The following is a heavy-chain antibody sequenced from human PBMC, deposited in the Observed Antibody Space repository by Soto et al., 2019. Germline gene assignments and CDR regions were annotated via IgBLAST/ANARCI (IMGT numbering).Heavy chain of an antibody. D-gene: IGHD1-26*01. CDR3: ARVGHVVEATQFDY. CDR2: ISYSGST. J-gene: IGHJ4*02. CDR1: GGSISSYY. V-gene: IGHV4-59*01. Sequence: SETLSLTCTVSGGSISSYYWSWIRQPPGKGLEWIGYISYSGSTNYNPSLKSRVTISVDTSKHQFSLKLNSVTAADTAVYYCARVGHVVEATQFDYWGQGTLVTVSS.